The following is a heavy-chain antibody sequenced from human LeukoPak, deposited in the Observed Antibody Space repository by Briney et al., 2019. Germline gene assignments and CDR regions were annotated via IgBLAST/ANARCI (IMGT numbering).Heavy chain of an antibody. Sequence: GGSLRLSCVASGFIFSENAMNWVRQAPGKGLEWISHTDTNGWKTYYADSVRGRFTMSRDNAKNSLYLQMNSLRDEDTAVYYCARDPTGPLWLAPSQLDLWGRGTLVTVSS. J-gene: IGHJ2*01. CDR3: ARDPTGPLWLAPSQLDL. CDR2: TDTNGWKT. V-gene: IGHV3-48*02. D-gene: IGHD3-10*01. CDR1: GFIFSENA.